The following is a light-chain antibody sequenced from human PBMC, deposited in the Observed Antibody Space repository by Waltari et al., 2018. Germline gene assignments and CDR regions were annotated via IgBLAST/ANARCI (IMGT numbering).Light chain of an antibody. CDR3: QQIKSYPIT. Sequence: DIQLTQSPSFLSSSVGDRVTISCRASQGISSYLAWFQQKPGKAPRRLIYAAAILQGGVPSRCSGSGSRTDFTLTSSSLQPEDFGTYYCQQIKSYPITFGGGTKVEVK. CDR1: QGISSY. CDR2: AAA. J-gene: IGKJ4*01. V-gene: IGKV1-9*01.